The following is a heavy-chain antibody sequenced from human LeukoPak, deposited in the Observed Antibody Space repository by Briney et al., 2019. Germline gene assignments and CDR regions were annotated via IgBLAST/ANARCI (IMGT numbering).Heavy chain of an antibody. D-gene: IGHD6-19*01. CDR3: ARDLRSGWFSY. V-gene: IGHV3-33*01. CDR1: GFIFSNYG. CDR2: IWYDGRTK. Sequence: GGSLRLSCEVSGFIFSNYGMHWVRQAPGKGLEWVALIWYDGRTKFHADSVRGRFTISRDNSANTLYLQMSSLRVEDTGVYYCARDLRSGWFSYWGQGALVIVSS. J-gene: IGHJ4*02.